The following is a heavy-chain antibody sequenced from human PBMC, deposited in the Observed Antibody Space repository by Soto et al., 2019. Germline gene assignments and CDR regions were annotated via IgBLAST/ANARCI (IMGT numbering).Heavy chain of an antibody. CDR3: ARRYGSAFDL. CDR2: IYYSGST. CDR1: GGSISSYY. J-gene: IGHJ3*01. D-gene: IGHD3-10*01. Sequence: QVQLQESGPGLVKPSETLSLTCTVSGGSISSYYWSWIRQPPGKGLEWIGYIYYSGSTNYNPSLKSRVTISVDTSKNQFSLKLSSVTAADTAVYYCARRYGSAFDLWGQGTMVTVSS. V-gene: IGHV4-59*01.